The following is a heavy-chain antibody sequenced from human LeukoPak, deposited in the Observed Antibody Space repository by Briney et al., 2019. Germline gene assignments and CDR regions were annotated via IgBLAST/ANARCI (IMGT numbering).Heavy chain of an antibody. V-gene: IGHV4-59*11. J-gene: IGHJ4*02. D-gene: IGHD6-6*01. CDR2: IYYSGST. CDR3: ARGRYSSSLDY. CDR1: GGSISSHY. Sequence: SETLSLTCTVSGGSISSHYWSWIRQPPGKGLEWIGYIYYSGSTNYNPSLKSRVTISVDTSKNQFSLKLSSVTAADTAVYYCARGRYSSSLDYWGRGTLVTVSS.